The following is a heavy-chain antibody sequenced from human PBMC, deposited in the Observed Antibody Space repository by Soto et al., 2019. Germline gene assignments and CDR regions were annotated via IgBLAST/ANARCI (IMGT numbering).Heavy chain of an antibody. Sequence: EVQLLESGGGLVQPGGSLRLSCAASGFTFSRFGMSWVLQAPGKGLEWVSGISGGGNPTYYSDSVKGRFTISRDSAKNTLYLQMNSLRTEDTAVYYCAKDITYDSSAYDSRGQGTLVTVSS. D-gene: IGHD3-22*01. CDR3: AKDITYDSSAYDS. J-gene: IGHJ4*02. V-gene: IGHV3-23*01. CDR1: GFTFSRFG. CDR2: ISGGGNPT.